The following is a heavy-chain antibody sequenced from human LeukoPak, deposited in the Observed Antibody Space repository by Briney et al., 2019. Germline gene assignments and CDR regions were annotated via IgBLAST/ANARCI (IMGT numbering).Heavy chain of an antibody. CDR1: GFTFSSYG. V-gene: IGHV3-30*02. Sequence: PGGCLRLACAASGFTFSSYGMHSVRQARGKGLEWVAFIRYDGSNKYYADSVKGRFTISRDNSKNTLDLQMNSVKAEETAVYYCAKDLHAYPKYSSILYYFQHWGQGTLVTVAS. CDR3: AKDLHAYPKYSSILYYFQH. CDR2: IRYDGSNK. J-gene: IGHJ1*01. D-gene: IGHD6-13*01.